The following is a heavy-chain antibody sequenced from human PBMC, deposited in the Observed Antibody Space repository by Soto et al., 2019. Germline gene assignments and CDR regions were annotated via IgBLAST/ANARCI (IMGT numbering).Heavy chain of an antibody. V-gene: IGHV3-23*01. D-gene: IGHD4-4*01. CDR1: GFTFSSYA. CDR2: ISGSGGST. J-gene: IGHJ6*03. Sequence: GGSLRLSCAASGFTFSSYAMSWVRQAPGKGLEWVSAISGSGGSTYYADSVKGRFTISRDNSKNTLYLQMNSLRAEDTAVYYCAKPPSTVDFWGYYMDVWGKGTTVTVSS. CDR3: AKPPSTVDFWGYYMDV.